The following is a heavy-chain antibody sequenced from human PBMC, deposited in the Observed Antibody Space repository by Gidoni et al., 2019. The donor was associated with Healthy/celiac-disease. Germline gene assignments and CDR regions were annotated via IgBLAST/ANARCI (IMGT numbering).Heavy chain of an antibody. CDR1: GFTFSSYA. V-gene: IGHV3-23*01. J-gene: IGHJ2*01. D-gene: IGHD6-13*01. CDR3: AKPAPGIAAAGTHWYFDL. CDR2: ISGSGGST. Sequence: EVQLLESGGGLVQPGGSLRLSRAASGFTFSSYAMSWVRQAPGKGLEWVSAISGSGGSTYYADSVKGRFTISRDNSKNTLYLQMNSLRAEDTAVYYCAKPAPGIAAAGTHWYFDLWGRGTLVTVSS.